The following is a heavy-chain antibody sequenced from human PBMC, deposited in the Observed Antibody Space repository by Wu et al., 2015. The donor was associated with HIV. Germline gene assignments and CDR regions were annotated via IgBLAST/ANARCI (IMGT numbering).Heavy chain of an antibody. Sequence: QVLLVQSETEVKRPGASVKVSCKPSGYTFTGFYTHWMRQAPGQGLEWMGWINPNTGGTNYAQKFQGRVAMTSDTSISTAYMELSRLRSDDTAVYYCARPTWDYYDSSGYLYWGQGTLVTVSS. CDR3: ARPTWDYYDSSGYLY. CDR2: INPNTGGT. CDR1: GYTFTGFY. J-gene: IGHJ4*02. D-gene: IGHD3-22*01. V-gene: IGHV1-2*02.